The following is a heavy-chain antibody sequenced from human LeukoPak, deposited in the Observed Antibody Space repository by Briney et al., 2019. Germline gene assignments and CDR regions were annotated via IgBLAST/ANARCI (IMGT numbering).Heavy chain of an antibody. V-gene: IGHV3-30*04. CDR3: ARVHYYGSGSYYNQYYFDY. CDR1: GFTFSSFA. D-gene: IGHD3-10*01. J-gene: IGHJ4*02. Sequence: GRSLRFSCAASGFTFSSFAMHWVRQAPGKGLEWVAVISYDGSNKYYADSVKGRFTISRDNSKNTLYLQMNSLRAEDTAVYYCARVHYYGSGSYYNQYYFDYWGQGTLVTVSS. CDR2: ISYDGSNK.